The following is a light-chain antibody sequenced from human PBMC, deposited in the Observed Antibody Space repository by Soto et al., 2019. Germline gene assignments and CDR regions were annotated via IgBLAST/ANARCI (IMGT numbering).Light chain of an antibody. J-gene: IGKJ1*01. Sequence: EIVMTQSPATLSVSPGERATLSCRASQNVGTNLAWYQQKPGQAPRLLIYGTSTRATGISARFSGSGSGTEFTLSISSLQSEDFAVYYCKKYNVSPPGTFAQGPK. CDR1: QNVGTN. V-gene: IGKV3-15*01. CDR3: KKYNVSPPGT. CDR2: GTS.